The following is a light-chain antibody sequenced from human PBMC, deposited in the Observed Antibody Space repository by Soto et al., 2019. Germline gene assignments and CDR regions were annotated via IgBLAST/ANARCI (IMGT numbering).Light chain of an antibody. Sequence: DIQMTHSPCSLSASVAERVIITCRASQSISNHLNWYQQKPGKAPKLLIFAASSLQSGVPSRFSGSRSGPDFTLTISSLQPEDFATYYGQQSDSTPAFGHGTKV. CDR1: QSISNH. J-gene: IGKJ1*01. CDR2: AAS. CDR3: QQSDSTPA. V-gene: IGKV1-39*01.